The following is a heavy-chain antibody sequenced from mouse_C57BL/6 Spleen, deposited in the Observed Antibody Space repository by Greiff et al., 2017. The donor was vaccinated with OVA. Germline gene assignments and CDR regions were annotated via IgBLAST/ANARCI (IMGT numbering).Heavy chain of an antibody. J-gene: IGHJ1*03. V-gene: IGHV1-22*01. CDR3: APTVVATRYFDV. Sequence: VQLQQSGPELVKPGASVKMSCKASGYTFTDYNMHWVKQSHGKSLEWIGYINPNNGGTSYNQKFKGKATLTVNKSSSTAYMELRSLTSEDSAVYYCAPTVVATRYFDVWGTGTTVTVSS. CDR1: GYTFTDYN. D-gene: IGHD1-1*01. CDR2: INPNNGGT.